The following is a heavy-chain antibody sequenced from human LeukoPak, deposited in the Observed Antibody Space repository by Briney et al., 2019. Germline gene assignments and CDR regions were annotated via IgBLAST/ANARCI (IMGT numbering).Heavy chain of an antibody. CDR2: IYYSGST. CDR3: ARVIYYGSGINDAFDI. J-gene: IGHJ3*02. Sequence: SETLSLTCTVSGGSTSSYYWSWIRQPPGKGLEWIGYIYYSGSTNYNPSLKSRVTISVDTSKNQFSLKLSSVTAADTAVYYCARVIYYGSGINDAFDIWGQGTMVTVSS. D-gene: IGHD3-10*01. CDR1: GGSTSSYY. V-gene: IGHV4-59*01.